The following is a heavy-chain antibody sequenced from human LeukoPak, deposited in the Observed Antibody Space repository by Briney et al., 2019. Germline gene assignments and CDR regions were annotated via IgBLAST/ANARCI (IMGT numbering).Heavy chain of an antibody. CDR1: GFTFSSYA. V-gene: IGHV3-30*01. CDR3: ARDTTYYYDGGSSGPHYFDY. J-gene: IGHJ4*02. Sequence: AGRSLRLSCAASGFTFSSYAMYWVRQAPGKGPEWLAVISYDGGITHYADSVKDRFTISRDNPKNTLFLQLNSLRGDDTAVYYCARDTTYYYDGGSSGPHYFDYWGQGTLVTVSS. D-gene: IGHD3-10*01. CDR2: ISYDGGIT.